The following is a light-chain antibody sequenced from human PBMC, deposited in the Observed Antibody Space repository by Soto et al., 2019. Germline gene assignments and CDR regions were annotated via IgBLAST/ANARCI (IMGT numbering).Light chain of an antibody. J-gene: IGLJ3*02. V-gene: IGLV7-46*01. Sequence: QTVVTQEPSLTVSPGGTVTLTCGSSTGTVTGGQYPCWFQQKPGQAPKTLVYDTNNKHSWTPARFSGSLLGGKAALTLSGAQPEDEAEYYCLLSYGGAVMFGGGTKLTVL. CDR3: LLSYGGAVM. CDR1: TGTVTGGQY. CDR2: DTN.